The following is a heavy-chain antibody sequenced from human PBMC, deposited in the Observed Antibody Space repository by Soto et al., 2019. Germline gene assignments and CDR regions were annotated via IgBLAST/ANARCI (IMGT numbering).Heavy chain of an antibody. CDR1: GSTFTGYY. CDR3: ARSLLDEYSSSWRSAYYGMDV. J-gene: IGHJ6*02. D-gene: IGHD6-13*01. CDR2: INPNSGGT. Sequence: ASVKVSCRASGSTFTGYYMHWVRQAPGQGLELLRWINPNSGGTNNAQKFQGRVTMTRDTSTSTVYMELSALIPDDAAVYYCARSLLDEYSSSWRSAYYGMDVWGQGTTVTVSS. V-gene: IGHV1-2*02.